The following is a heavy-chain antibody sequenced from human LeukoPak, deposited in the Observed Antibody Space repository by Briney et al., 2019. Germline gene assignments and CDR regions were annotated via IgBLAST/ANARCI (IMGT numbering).Heavy chain of an antibody. CDR1: GFTFSDYY. CDR2: ISSSGSTI. D-gene: IGHD3-22*01. Sequence: GGSLRLSCAASGFTFSDYYMSWIHQAPGKGLEWVSYISSSGSTIYYADSVKGRFTISRDNAKNSLYLQMNSLRAEDTAVYYCATSLDYYDSSGYWDYWGQGTLVTVSS. CDR3: ATSLDYYDSSGYWDY. J-gene: IGHJ4*02. V-gene: IGHV3-11*01.